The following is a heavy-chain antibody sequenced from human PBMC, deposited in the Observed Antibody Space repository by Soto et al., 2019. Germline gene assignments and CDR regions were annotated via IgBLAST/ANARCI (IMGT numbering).Heavy chain of an antibody. CDR1: GLTISDAW. CDR2: IKTNTEGGTT. J-gene: IGHJ6*02. V-gene: IGHV3-15*07. Sequence: EVQLVESGGGLIYPGGSLRLSCAASGLTISDAWMNWVRQAPGKGLEWVGRIKTNTEGGTTDYAAAVKDRFIVSRNDSKNTLYLQMTSLKIEDTAVYYYTTGSVEGVWGQGTTVIVSS. D-gene: IGHD2-15*01. CDR3: TTGSVEGV.